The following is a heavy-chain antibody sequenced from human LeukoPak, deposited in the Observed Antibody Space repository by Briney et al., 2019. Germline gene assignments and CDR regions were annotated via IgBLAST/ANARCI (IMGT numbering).Heavy chain of an antibody. Sequence: GGSLRLSCAASGFTFSIYAMNWVRQAPGKGLEWVSGISDSGRNTYYSDSVKGRFTISRDNSESTVYLQMNSLAAEDTAQYYCATGCVGSPNCQTTGYDHWGQGTLVTVSS. V-gene: IGHV3-23*01. CDR3: ATGCVGSPNCQTTGYDH. CDR2: ISDSGRNT. D-gene: IGHD2-2*01. J-gene: IGHJ4*02. CDR1: GFTFSIYA.